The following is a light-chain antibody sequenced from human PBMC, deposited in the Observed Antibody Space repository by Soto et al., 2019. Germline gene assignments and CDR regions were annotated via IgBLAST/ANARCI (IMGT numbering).Light chain of an antibody. CDR2: EVS. J-gene: IGLJ2*01. Sequence: QSALTQPASVSGSPGQSITISCTGTSSDVGGYKYVSWYQQHPGKAPQLMIYEVSNRPLRVSSRFAGSKSGNTASLTISGRRTEDDADYFCSSYTSSNTLVFGGGTKLTVL. CDR3: SSYTSSNTLV. CDR1: SSDVGGYKY. V-gene: IGLV2-14*01.